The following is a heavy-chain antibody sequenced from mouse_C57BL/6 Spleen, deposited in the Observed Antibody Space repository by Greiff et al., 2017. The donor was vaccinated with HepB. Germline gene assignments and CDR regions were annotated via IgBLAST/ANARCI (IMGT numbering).Heavy chain of an antibody. CDR1: GYAFSSSW. Sequence: VHLVESGPELVKPGASVKISCKASGYAFSSSWMNWVKQRPGKGLEWIGRIYPGDGDTNYNGKFKGKATLTADKSSSTAYMQLSSLTSEDSAVYFCERLAAHWYFGVWGTGATVTVSS. J-gene: IGHJ1*03. CDR2: IYPGDGDT. CDR3: ERLAAHWYFGV. V-gene: IGHV1-82*01.